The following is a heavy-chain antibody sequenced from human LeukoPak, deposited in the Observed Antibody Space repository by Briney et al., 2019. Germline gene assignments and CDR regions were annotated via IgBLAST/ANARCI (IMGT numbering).Heavy chain of an antibody. D-gene: IGHD1-26*01. V-gene: IGHV4-39*01. CDR2: IYYSGNT. Sequence: PSETLSLTCAVSGGSISGSSYFWGWIRQPPGKGLEWIGSIYYSGNTYYNPSLKSRVTISVDTSKNQFSLKLSSVTAADTAVYYCARLREGIDYWGHGTLVTVSS. CDR1: GGSISGSSYF. CDR3: ARLREGIDY. J-gene: IGHJ4*01.